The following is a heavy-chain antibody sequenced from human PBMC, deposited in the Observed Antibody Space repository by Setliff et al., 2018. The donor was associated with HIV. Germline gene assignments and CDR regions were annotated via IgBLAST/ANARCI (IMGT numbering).Heavy chain of an antibody. V-gene: IGHV6-1*01. D-gene: IGHD5-18*01. J-gene: IGHJ4*02. CDR1: GDSVSSDSAA. CDR2: TYYRSKWYT. Sequence: SQTLSLTCAISGDSVSSDSAAWNWIRQSPSRGLEWLARTYYRSKWYTDYAVSVKSRITINPDTSRNQFSLQLSSVIPDDSAVYFCARGGITAYYFDHWAQGTLVTVFS. CDR3: ARGGITAYYFDH.